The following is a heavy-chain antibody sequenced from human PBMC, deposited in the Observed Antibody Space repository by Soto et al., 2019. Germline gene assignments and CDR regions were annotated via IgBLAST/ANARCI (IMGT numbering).Heavy chain of an antibody. D-gene: IGHD3-9*01. Sequence: GGSLRLSCAASGFTFSSYAMHWVRQAAGKGLEWVAVISYDGSNKYYADSVEGRFTISRDNSKNTLYLQMNSLRAEDTAVYYCARSGVKAPGSAYYDILTGYYHPTLDYWGQGTLVTVSS. J-gene: IGHJ4*02. CDR1: GFTFSSYA. V-gene: IGHV3-30-3*01. CDR3: ARSGVKAPGSAYYDILTGYYHPTLDY. CDR2: ISYDGSNK.